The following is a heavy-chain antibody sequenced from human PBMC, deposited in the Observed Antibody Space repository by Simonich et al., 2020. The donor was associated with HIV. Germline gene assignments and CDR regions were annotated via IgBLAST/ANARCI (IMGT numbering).Heavy chain of an antibody. CDR2: SIPMLGTA. J-gene: IGHJ4*02. Sequence: QVQLVQSGAEVKKPGSSVKVSCKVSGGTFSNYAISWLRQAPGQGLEWMGRSIPMLGTANSAQKSQGRVTITADKSTRTAYMELNSLKSEDTAVYYCARVSPPESFRTTVTTHFDYWGQGTLVTVSS. CDR3: ARVSPPESFRTTVTTHFDY. V-gene: IGHV1-69*13. D-gene: IGHD4-4*01. CDR1: GGTFSNYA.